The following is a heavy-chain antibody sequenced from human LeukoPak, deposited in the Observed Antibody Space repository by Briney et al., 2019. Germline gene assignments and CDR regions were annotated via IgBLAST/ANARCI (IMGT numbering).Heavy chain of an antibody. CDR3: ARDVASYPTD. CDR2: IWYDGSNQ. V-gene: IGHV3-33*01. J-gene: IGHJ4*02. CDR1: GCTFSDYG. Sequence: SGGSLRLACAASGCTFSDYGIHWVRQAPGKGLEWVAVIWYDGSNQSYADSVKGRFTISRDTSKNTLYLQMNSLRAEDTGVYYCARDVASYPTDWGQGTLVTVSS.